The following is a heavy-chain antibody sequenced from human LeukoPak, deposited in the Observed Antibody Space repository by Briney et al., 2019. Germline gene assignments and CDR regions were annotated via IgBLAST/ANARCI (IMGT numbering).Heavy chain of an antibody. CDR1: GGSISSEGYS. J-gene: IGHJ5*02. CDR3: ARVREDCSTTSCQGGWFDP. D-gene: IGHD2-2*01. Sequence: SETLSLTCAVSGGSISSEGYSWSWIRQPPGKGLEWIGYIYHSGSTYHNPSLKSRVIISVDRSKNQFSLKLSSVTAADTAVYYCARVREDCSTTSCQGGWFDPWGQGHRVTISS. CDR2: IYHSGST. V-gene: IGHV4-30-2*01.